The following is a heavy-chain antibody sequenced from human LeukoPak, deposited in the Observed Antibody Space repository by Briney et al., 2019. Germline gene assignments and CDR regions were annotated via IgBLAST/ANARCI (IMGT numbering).Heavy chain of an antibody. V-gene: IGHV1-2*02. J-gene: IGHJ4*02. D-gene: IGHD3-9*01. CDR3: AKWGDYDVLTGYYVSDY. Sequence: GASVKVSCKASGYTFTGYYMHWVRQTPGQGLEWMGWINPNNGGTNYAQKFQGRVTMTRDTSFSTAYMELNRLRSDDTAVYYCAKWGDYDVLTGYYVSDYWGQGTLVTVSS. CDR1: GYTFTGYY. CDR2: INPNNGGT.